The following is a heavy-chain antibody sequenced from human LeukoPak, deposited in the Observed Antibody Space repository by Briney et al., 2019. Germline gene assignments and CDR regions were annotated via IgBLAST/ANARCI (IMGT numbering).Heavy chain of an antibody. V-gene: IGHV3-30-3*01. CDR3: ARDLYLEKIAVAGNWFDP. J-gene: IGHJ5*02. CDR1: GFTFSNYA. CDR2: ISYDGSNK. Sequence: QAGGSLRLSCAASGFTFSNYAMHWVRQAPGKGLEWVAVISYDGSNKYYADSVKGRFTISRDNSKNTLYLQMNSLRAEDTAVYYCARDLYLEKIAVAGNWFDPWGQGTLVTVSS. D-gene: IGHD6-19*01.